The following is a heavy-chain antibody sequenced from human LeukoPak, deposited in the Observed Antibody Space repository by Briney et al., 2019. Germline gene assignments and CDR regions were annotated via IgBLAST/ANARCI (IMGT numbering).Heavy chain of an antibody. CDR3: VAMIREVGY. D-gene: IGHD3-10*01. V-gene: IGHV3-72*01. CDR2: TKNKGNSYTR. Sequence: PGGSLRLSCAVSGITFSDHDMDWVRQAPGKGLEWCGRTKNKGNSYTREYAASVKGRFTISRDDSKNSLYLQMNSLKTEGTAVYYCVAMIREVGYWGQGTLVTVSS. J-gene: IGHJ4*02. CDR1: GITFSDHD.